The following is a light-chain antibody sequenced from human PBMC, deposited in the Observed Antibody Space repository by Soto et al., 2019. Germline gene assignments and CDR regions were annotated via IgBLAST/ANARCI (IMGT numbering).Light chain of an antibody. V-gene: IGKV1-5*01. CDR2: DAS. J-gene: IGKJ1*01. Sequence: DIQMTQSPSTLSASVGDRVTITCRASQGISSYLAWYQQKPGKAPKLLIYDASNLESGVPSTFSGSGSGTEFTLTISSLQPDDFATYYCQQYYTYWHMFGQGTKVDIK. CDR3: QQYYTYWHM. CDR1: QGISSY.